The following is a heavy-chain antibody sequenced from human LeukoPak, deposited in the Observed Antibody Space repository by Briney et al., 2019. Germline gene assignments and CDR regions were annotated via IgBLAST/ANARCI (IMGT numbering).Heavy chain of an antibody. CDR1: GFTFNRYA. V-gene: IGHV3-23*01. CDR2: ISGSGKST. D-gene: IGHD7-27*01. CDR3: AKGDWGDD. J-gene: IGHJ4*02. Sequence: GGPLRLSCAASGFTFNRYAMTWVRQAPGKGLEWVSGISGSGKSTDYADSVRGRFTISRDNSKNTLYLQMNRLRVEDTAIYYCAKGDWGDDWGQGTLVTVSS.